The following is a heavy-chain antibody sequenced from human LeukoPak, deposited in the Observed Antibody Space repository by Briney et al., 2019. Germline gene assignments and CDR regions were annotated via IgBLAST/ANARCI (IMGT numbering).Heavy chain of an antibody. D-gene: IGHD6-19*01. V-gene: IGHV1-18*01. CDR2: ISAYNGNT. CDR3: ARAPPEGQWLVLIDY. CDR1: GYTFTSYG. J-gene: IGHJ4*02. Sequence: SVKASCKASGYTFTSYGISWVRQAPGQGLEWMGWISAYNGNTNYAQKLQGRVTMTADTSTSTAYMELRSLRSDDTAVYYCARAPPEGQWLVLIDYWGQGTLVTVPS.